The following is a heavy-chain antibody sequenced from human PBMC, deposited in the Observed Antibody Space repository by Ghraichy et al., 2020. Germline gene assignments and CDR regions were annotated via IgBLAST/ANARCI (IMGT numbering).Heavy chain of an antibody. V-gene: IGHV5-51*01. D-gene: IGHD3-22*01. CDR3: ARQEYYDSNGYYYPFDY. Sequence: GESLNISCKGSGYTFTSYLIAWVRQMPGKGLEWMGIIYPGDSDTRYSPSFQGQVTISADKSISTAYLQWSSLKASDTAIYYCARQEYYDSNGYYYPFDYWGQGALVTVSS. CDR2: IYPGDSDT. J-gene: IGHJ4*02. CDR1: GYTFTSYL.